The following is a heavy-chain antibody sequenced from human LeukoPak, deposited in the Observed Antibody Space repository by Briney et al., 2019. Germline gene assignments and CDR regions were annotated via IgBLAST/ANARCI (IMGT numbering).Heavy chain of an antibody. V-gene: IGHV4-34*01. CDR2: INHSGST. Sequence: SETLSLTCTVSGGSISSYYWSWIRQPPGKGLEWIGEINHSGSTNYNPSLKSRVTISVDTSKNQFSLRLSSVTAADTAVYYCARSIMTTVTTFGYWGQGTLVTVSS. J-gene: IGHJ4*02. D-gene: IGHD4-17*01. CDR1: GGSISSYY. CDR3: ARSIMTTVTTFGY.